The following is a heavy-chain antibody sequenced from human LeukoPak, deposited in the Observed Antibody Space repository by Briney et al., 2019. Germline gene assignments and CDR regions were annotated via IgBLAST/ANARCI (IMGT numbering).Heavy chain of an antibody. CDR1: GYTFTSYW. J-gene: IGHJ4*02. Sequence: GESLKISCLGSGYTFTSYWIGWVRQMPGKGLEWMGIIYPGDSDTRYSPSFQGQVTISADKSISTAYLQWSSLKASDTAMYYCAAAAGRIFELSAFDYWGQGTLVTVSS. CDR3: AAAAGRIFELSAFDY. V-gene: IGHV5-51*01. CDR2: IYPGDSDT. D-gene: IGHD6-13*01.